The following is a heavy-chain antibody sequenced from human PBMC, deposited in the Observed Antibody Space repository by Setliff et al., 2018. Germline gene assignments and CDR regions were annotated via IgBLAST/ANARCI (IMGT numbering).Heavy chain of an antibody. J-gene: IGHJ4*02. CDR2: MNPNSGNT. CDR1: GYTFTSYD. CDR3: ARGPSWQGGAYYFDF. Sequence: ASVKVSCKASGYTFTSYDINWVRQATGQGPEWMGWMNPNSGNTGYAQKLQGRVTFTRNTSTNTAYMELSSLISEDTAVYYCARGPSWQGGAYYFDFWGQGTLGTVSS. D-gene: IGHD1-26*01. V-gene: IGHV1-8*01.